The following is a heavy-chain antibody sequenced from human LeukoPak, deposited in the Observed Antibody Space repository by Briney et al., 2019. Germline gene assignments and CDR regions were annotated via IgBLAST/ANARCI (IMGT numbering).Heavy chain of an antibody. CDR1: GFTFSSYG. Sequence: GGSLRLSCAASGFTFSSYGMHWVRQAPGKGLEWVAVISYDGSNKYYADSVKGRFTTSRDNSKNTLYLQMNSLRAEDTAVYYCAKDPYPYYYGSGTNCDYWGQGTLVTVSS. D-gene: IGHD3-10*01. CDR2: ISYDGSNK. J-gene: IGHJ4*02. CDR3: AKDPYPYYYGSGTNCDY. V-gene: IGHV3-30*18.